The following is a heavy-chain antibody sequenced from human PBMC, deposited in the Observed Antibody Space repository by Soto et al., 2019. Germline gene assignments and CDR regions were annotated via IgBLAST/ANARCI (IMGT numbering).Heavy chain of an antibody. CDR1: GGSISSSSYY. CDR3: AREALAAAGTRGGWFDP. J-gene: IGHJ5*02. V-gene: IGHV4-39*02. D-gene: IGHD6-13*01. CDR2: IYYSGST. Sequence: QLQLQESGPGLVKPSETLSLTCTVSGGSISSSSYYWGWIRQPPGKGLEWIGSIYYSGSTYYNPSLKSRVTISVDTSKNQFSLKLSSVTAADTAVYYCAREALAAAGTRGGWFDPWGQGTLVTVSS.